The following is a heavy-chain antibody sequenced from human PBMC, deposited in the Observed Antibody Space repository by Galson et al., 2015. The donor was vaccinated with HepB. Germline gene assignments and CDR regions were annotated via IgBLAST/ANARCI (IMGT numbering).Heavy chain of an antibody. V-gene: IGHV3-23*01. J-gene: IGHJ4*02. CDR2: IGSSGRA. CDR1: GFTISDYG. Sequence: SLRLSCAASGFTISDYGIDWVRQPPGKGLEYVSGIGSSGRAYYADSVKGRFTISRDNPKNTVYLQMNSLRAEDTAEYYCAVNMKRGTSDYWGQGTLVTVSS. CDR3: AVNMKRGTSDY. D-gene: IGHD1-1*01.